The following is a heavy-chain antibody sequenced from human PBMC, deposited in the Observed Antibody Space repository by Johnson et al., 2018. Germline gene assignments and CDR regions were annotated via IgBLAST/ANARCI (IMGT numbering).Heavy chain of an antibody. CDR2: ISYDGGNK. CDR3: AKSFRITPDGFDI. CDR1: GFTFSSYG. Sequence: QVQLVESGGGVVEPGRSMRLSCAAYGFTFSSYGMHWVRQAPGKGLEWVAVISYDGGNKYYADSMKGRFTISRDNSNNTLYLQIKRLGAEDTAVYFCAKSFRITPDGFDIWGQGTMVTVSS. J-gene: IGHJ3*02. V-gene: IGHV3-30*18. D-gene: IGHD1-14*01.